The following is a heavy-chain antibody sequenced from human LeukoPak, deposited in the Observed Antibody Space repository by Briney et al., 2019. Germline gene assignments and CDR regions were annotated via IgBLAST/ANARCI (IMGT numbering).Heavy chain of an antibody. D-gene: IGHD5-18*01. Sequence: ASVKVSCKASGYTFTSYYMYWVRQAPGQGLEWMGIINPSGGSTTYAQKFQGRVTMTRDTSTSTVYMELTSLRSEDTAVYYCARRGYSYDNDYWGQGTLVTVSS. CDR2: INPSGGST. J-gene: IGHJ4*02. CDR3: ARRGYSYDNDY. CDR1: GYTFTSYY. V-gene: IGHV1-46*01.